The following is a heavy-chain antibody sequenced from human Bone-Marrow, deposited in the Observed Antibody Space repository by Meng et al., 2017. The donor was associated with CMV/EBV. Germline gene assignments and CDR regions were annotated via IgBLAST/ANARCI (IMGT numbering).Heavy chain of an antibody. Sequence: SETLSLTCTVSGGSISSYYWSWIRQPPGKGLEWIGYIDYSGSTNYNPSLKSRVTISVDTSKNQFSLKLSSVTAADTAVYYCEIDRAGGGSYLDYWGQGTLVTVSS. CDR1: GGSISSYY. CDR2: IDYSGST. CDR3: EIDRAGGGSYLDY. D-gene: IGHD1-26*01. V-gene: IGHV4-59*01. J-gene: IGHJ4*02.